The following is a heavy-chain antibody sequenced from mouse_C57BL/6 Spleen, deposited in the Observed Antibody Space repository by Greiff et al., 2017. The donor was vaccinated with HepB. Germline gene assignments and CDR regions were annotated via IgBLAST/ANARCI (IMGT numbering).Heavy chain of an antibody. CDR1: GYTFTSYW. CDR3: ARSYHYYAMDY. CDR2: IDPSDSET. Sequence: VQLQQPGAELVRPGSSVKLSCKASGYTFTSYWMHWVKQRPIQGLEWIGNIDPSDSETHYNQKFKDKATLTVDKSSSTAYMQLSSLTSEDSAVYYCARSYHYYAMDYWGQGTSVTVSS. D-gene: IGHD6-5*01. J-gene: IGHJ4*01. V-gene: IGHV1-52*01.